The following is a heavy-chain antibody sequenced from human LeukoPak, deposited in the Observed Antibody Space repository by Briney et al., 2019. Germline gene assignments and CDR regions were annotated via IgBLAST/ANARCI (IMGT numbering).Heavy chain of an antibody. V-gene: IGHV1-69*13. J-gene: IGHJ4*02. CDR3: ARDDPYSSGSSDY. Sequence: SVKVSCKASGGTFSSYAISWVRQAPGQGLEWMGGIIPIFGTANYAQKFQGRVTITADESTSTAYMELSSLRSEDTAVYYCARDDPYSSGSSDYWGQGTLVTVSS. CDR1: GGTFSSYA. D-gene: IGHD6-19*01. CDR2: IIPIFGTA.